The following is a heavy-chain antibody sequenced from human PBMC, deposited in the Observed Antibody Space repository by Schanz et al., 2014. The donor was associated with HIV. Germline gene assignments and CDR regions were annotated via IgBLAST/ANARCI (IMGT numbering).Heavy chain of an antibody. V-gene: IGHV4-30-2*01. CDR2: IDHSGST. J-gene: IGHJ4*02. Sequence: QLQLQESGPGLVKPTQTLSLNCVVSGGSMSSGDHSWSWIRLPPGKGLEWIGNIDHSGSTYYNPSPKSRVPIPVDMSKTQFSLKMTSVTAADTAVYYCASLSSHYFDHWGQGTLVTVSS. CDR3: ASLSSHYFDH. CDR1: GGSMSSGDHS.